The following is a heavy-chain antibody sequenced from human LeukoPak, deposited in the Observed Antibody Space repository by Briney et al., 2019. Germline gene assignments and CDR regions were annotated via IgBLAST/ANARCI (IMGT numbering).Heavy chain of an antibody. Sequence: ASVRDSSKDSGYTFTSYDINWVRQAIGQGREWMGWMIPNSGNTGYAQKFQGRVTMTRNTCISTAYMELSRLRSEDTAVYYCARGGTYLVWFGESPYYFDYWGQGTLVTVSS. CDR2: MIPNSGNT. CDR3: ARGGTYLVWFGESPYYFDY. CDR1: GYTFTSYD. J-gene: IGHJ4*02. D-gene: IGHD3-10*01. V-gene: IGHV1-8*01.